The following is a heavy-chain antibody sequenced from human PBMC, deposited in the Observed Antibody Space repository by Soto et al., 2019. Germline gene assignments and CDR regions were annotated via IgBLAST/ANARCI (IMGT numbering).Heavy chain of an antibody. V-gene: IGHV3-74*01. D-gene: IGHD2-2*01. Sequence: PGWSLRLSCAASGFTFSRYWMHGVRQAPGKGLVWVSRINSDGSSTSYADSVKGRFTISRDNAKNTLYLQMNSLRAEDTAVYYCARARFRHCISTSCYAYYYYGMDVWGQGTTVTVSS. CDR1: GFTFSRYW. CDR3: ARARFRHCISTSCYAYYYYGMDV. J-gene: IGHJ6*02. CDR2: INSDGSST.